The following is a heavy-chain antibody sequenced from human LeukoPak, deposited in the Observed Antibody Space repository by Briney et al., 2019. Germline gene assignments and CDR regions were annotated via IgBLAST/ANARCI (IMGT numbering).Heavy chain of an antibody. J-gene: IGHJ4*02. CDR1: GYTFTGYY. D-gene: IGHD3-22*01. V-gene: IGHV1-2*02. CDR2: INPNSGGT. Sequence: ASVKVSCKASGYTFTGYYMHWARQAPGQGLEWMGWINPNSGGTNYAQKFQGRVTMTRDTSISTAYMELSRLRSDDTAVYYCARTVVVITSPGVYFDYWGQGTLVTVSS. CDR3: ARTVVVITSPGVYFDY.